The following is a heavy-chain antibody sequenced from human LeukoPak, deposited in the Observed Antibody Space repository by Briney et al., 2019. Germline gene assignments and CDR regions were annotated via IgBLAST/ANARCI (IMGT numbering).Heavy chain of an antibody. V-gene: IGHV3-23*01. Sequence: GGSLRLSCAASGFTFRSYAMNWVRQAPGKGLEWVSALSGSGATTYYADSVKGRFTISRDNSRATLYLHMNSLRAEDTGVYYCARDRRDGDAFDIWGQGTMVTVSS. J-gene: IGHJ3*02. CDR1: GFTFRSYA. D-gene: IGHD5-24*01. CDR3: ARDRRDGDAFDI. CDR2: LSGSGATT.